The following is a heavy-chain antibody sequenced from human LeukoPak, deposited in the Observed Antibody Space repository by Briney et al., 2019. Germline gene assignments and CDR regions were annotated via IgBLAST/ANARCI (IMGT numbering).Heavy chain of an antibody. D-gene: IGHD5-12*01. J-gene: IGHJ4*02. CDR3: AKSRGVVATILCIDY. CDR2: IRNNGSNE. CDR1: GFTFSSYG. V-gene: IGHV3-30*02. Sequence: GGSLRLSCAASGFTFSSYGMHWVRQAPGKGLEWVAFIRNNGSNEYYTDSVKGRFTISRDNSKNTLYLQMNSLRAEDTAVYYCAKSRGVVATILCIDYWGQGTLVTVSS.